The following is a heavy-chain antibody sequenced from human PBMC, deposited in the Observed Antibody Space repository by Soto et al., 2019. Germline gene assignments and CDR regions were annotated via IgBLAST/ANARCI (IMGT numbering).Heavy chain of an antibody. D-gene: IGHD4-4*01. V-gene: IGHV4-59*08. CDR3: ARLGGPGGNSVDWFDS. CDR2: IYDSGST. CDR1: GGSISGYY. J-gene: IGHJ5*01. Sequence: QVQLQESGPGLVKPSETLSLTCTVSGGSISGYYWSWIRQPSGKGLEWIGYIYDSGSTNYNPSLKSRVTISVDTSKKQFSLRLSSVTATDTAVYYCARLGGPGGNSVDWFDSWGQGTLVTVSS.